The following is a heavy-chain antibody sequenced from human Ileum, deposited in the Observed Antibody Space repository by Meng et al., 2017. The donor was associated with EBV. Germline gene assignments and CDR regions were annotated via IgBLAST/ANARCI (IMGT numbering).Heavy chain of an antibody. CDR3: ARGQKGYFDL. Sequence: QVPLQESGPGLVTPSPPLSLTCTFSGGSISSSNYYWSSIRQPPGKGLEWSGHIYNSGSTYYNPSLKSQITISVDTSKIQFSLKQISVTAADTAVYYCARGQKGYFDLWGRGTLVTVSS. CDR1: GGSISSSNYY. CDR2: IYNSGST. V-gene: IGHV4-30-4*01. J-gene: IGHJ2*01.